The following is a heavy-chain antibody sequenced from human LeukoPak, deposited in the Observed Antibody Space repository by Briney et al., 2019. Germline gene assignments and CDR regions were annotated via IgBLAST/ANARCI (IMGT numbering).Heavy chain of an antibody. CDR1: GFSLITSGVG. V-gene: IGHV2-5*02. D-gene: IGHD3-10*01. CDR3: AYRWWSGEFVDY. CDR2: IYWDDDK. J-gene: IGHJ4*02. Sequence: SGPTLVNPTQTLTLTCTFSGFSLITSGVGVGWIRQPPGKALEWLALIYWDDDKRYSPSLKSRLTITKDTSKNQVVVTMTNMDPLEPPPYFRAYRWWSGEFVDYWGQGTLVTVSS.